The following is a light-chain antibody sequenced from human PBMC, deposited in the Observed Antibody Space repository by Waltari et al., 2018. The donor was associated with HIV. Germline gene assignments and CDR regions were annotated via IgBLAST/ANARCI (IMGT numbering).Light chain of an antibody. J-gene: IGLJ2*01. CDR1: NSNIGEYP. CDR3: AAWDDTLYGL. CDR2: ANT. Sequence: QSVLTQPPSASGTPGQSVTISCSGSNSNIGEYPVNWYHQVPGTAPKLVIYANTHRPAGVPARFSGSQSCTSASLAISGLRSEDEGYYYCAAWDDTLYGLFGGGTKLTVL. V-gene: IGLV1-44*01.